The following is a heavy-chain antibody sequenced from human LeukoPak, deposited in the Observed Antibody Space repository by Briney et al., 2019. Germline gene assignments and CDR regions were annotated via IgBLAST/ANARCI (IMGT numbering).Heavy chain of an antibody. J-gene: IGHJ4*02. CDR1: GFSLSNARMG. V-gene: IGHV2-26*01. CDR3: ARGVKGGLFGY. D-gene: IGHD2-15*01. Sequence: ESGPTLVNPTETLTLTCTVSGFSLSNARMGVSWIRQPPGKALEWLAHIFSNDEKSYSTSLKSRLSISKDTSKSQVVLTMTNMDPVDTATYYCARGVKGGLFGYWGQGTLVTVSS. CDR2: IFSNDEK.